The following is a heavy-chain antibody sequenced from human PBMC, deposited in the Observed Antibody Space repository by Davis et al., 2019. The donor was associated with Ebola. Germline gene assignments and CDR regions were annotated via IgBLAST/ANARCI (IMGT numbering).Heavy chain of an antibody. CDR1: GASIYGYY. V-gene: IGHV4-59*01. D-gene: IGHD6-19*01. J-gene: IGHJ4*01. CDR2: INDSGKT. CDR3: ARVADTSGWYCKSDY. Sequence: MPSETLSLTCNVSGASIYGYYWTWIRQSPGKGLEWIGYINDSGKTKYNPSLESRVTMSVDTSKNQFSLKLTSVTAADTAVYYCARVADTSGWYCKSDYWGPGALVTVSS.